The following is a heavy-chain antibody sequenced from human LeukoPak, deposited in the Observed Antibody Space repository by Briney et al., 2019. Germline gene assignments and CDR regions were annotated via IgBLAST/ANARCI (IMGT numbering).Heavy chain of an antibody. CDR1: GFTFSAYV. D-gene: IGHD2-2*01. CDR3: ARDLSTGPADYCFDS. Sequence: GGSLRLSRAASGFTFSAYVIHWVRQAPGKGLEWVSDISNVGGSKHYADSVKGRFTISRDNSKNTLLLQMNSLRPEDTAVYYCARDLSTGPADYCFDSWGQGTLVTVSS. V-gene: IGHV3-30-3*01. J-gene: IGHJ4*02. CDR2: ISNVGGSK.